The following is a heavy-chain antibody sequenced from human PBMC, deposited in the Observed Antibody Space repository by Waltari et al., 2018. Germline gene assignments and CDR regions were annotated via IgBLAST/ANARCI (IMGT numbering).Heavy chain of an antibody. J-gene: IGHJ6*02. CDR1: GYTFTSYD. V-gene: IGHV1-8*01. CDR3: ARGRGYCGGDCFYYYYYGMDV. D-gene: IGHD2-21*01. CDR2: MNPNSGNT. Sequence: QVQLVQSGAEVKKPGASVKVSCKASGYTFTSYDITWLRKAPFHGLDGMGWMNPNSGNTGYAQKVQGRVTMTRNTSISTAYMELSSLRSEDTAVYYCARGRGYCGGDCFYYYYYGMDVWGQGTTVTVSS.